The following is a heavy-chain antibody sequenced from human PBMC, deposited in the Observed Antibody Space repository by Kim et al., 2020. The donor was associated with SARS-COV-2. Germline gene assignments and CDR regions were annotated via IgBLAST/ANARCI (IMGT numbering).Heavy chain of an antibody. Sequence: SETLSLTCAVYGGSFSGYYWSWIRQPPGKGLEWIGEINHSGSTNYNPSLKSRVTISVDTSKNQFSLKLSSVTAADTAVYYCARGVLQTYYYYYGMDVWGQGTTVTVSS. CDR3: ARGVLQTYYYYYGMDV. J-gene: IGHJ6*02. CDR2: INHSGST. D-gene: IGHD2-15*01. CDR1: GGSFSGYY. V-gene: IGHV4-34*01.